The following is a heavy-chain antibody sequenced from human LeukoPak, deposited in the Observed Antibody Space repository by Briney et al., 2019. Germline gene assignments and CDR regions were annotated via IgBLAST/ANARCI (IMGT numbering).Heavy chain of an antibody. CDR2: INDSGGGT. CDR1: GFTFSSYA. D-gene: IGHD6-19*01. V-gene: IGHV3-23*01. CDR3: AKAKQWLVRWYFDL. Sequence: GGPLRLSCAASGFTFSSYAMSWVRQAPGKGLEWVSGINDSGGGTNYADSVRGRFTISRDNSKNTLYLQMNSLRAEDTAVYYCAKAKQWLVRWYFDLWGRGTLVTVSS. J-gene: IGHJ2*01.